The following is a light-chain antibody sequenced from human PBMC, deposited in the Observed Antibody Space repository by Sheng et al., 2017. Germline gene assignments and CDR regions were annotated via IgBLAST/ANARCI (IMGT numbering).Light chain of an antibody. V-gene: IGKV3-20*01. Sequence: EIVLTQSPGTLSLSPGERATLSCRASQSVNKNYLAWYQQKPGQTPRLLIYDASSRASGIPDRFSGSGSGTDFNFTIIRLEPEDFAVYYCQQYAYSPITFGQGTRLEIK. CDR3: QQYAYSPIT. J-gene: IGKJ5*01. CDR2: DAS. CDR1: QSVNKNY.